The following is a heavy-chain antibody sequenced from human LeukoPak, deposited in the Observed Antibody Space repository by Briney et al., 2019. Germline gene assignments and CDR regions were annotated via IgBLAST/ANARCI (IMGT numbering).Heavy chain of an antibody. D-gene: IGHD2-15*01. CDR2: ISYDGSNK. J-gene: IGHJ1*01. V-gene: IGHV3-30*18. CDR3: AKVRGYCSGGSCYPAEYFQH. Sequence: GGSLRLSCAASGFTFSNYAIHWVRQSPGKGLEWVAVISYDGSNKYYADSVKGRFTISRDNSKNTLYLQMNSLRAEDTAVYYCAKVRGYCSGGSCYPAEYFQHWGQGTLVTVSS. CDR1: GFTFSNYA.